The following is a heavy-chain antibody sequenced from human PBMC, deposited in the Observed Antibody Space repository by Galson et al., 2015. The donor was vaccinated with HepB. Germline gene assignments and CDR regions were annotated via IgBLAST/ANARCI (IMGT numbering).Heavy chain of an antibody. CDR3: ARGYGDYGHFDY. D-gene: IGHD4-17*01. CDR2: ISYDGSNK. Sequence: SLRLSCAASGFTFSSYGMHWVRQAPGKGLEWVAVISYDGSNKYYADSVKGRFTISRDNSKNTLYLQMNSLRAEDTAVYYCARGYGDYGHFDYWGQGTLVTVSS. V-gene: IGHV3-30*03. CDR1: GFTFSSYG. J-gene: IGHJ4*02.